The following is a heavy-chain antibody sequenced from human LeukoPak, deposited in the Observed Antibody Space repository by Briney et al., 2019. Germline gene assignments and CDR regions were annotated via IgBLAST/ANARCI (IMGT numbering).Heavy chain of an antibody. CDR3: AKRGSSSAFDI. J-gene: IGHJ3*02. V-gene: IGHV3-23*01. Sequence: GGSLRLSCAASGFSFSSYAMSWVRQAPGKGLEWVSVISSSGDTTHYADSVKGRFTISRDNSQNTLYLQMNSLRAEDTAVYYCAKRGSSSAFDIWGQGTMVTVSS. CDR1: GFSFSSYA. CDR2: ISSSGDTT. D-gene: IGHD2-2*01.